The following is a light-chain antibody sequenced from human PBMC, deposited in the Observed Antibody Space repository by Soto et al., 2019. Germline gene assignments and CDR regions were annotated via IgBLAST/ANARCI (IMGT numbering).Light chain of an antibody. CDR2: DAS. Sequence: DIQVTQSPSSLSASDGDRVTITCRTSQGTGNYLNWYQHKFGKAPKLLIYDASRLQSGVPSRFSGSGSGTDFTLTISSLQPEDFATYYCQQSSITPRTFGQGTKVDIK. J-gene: IGKJ1*01. CDR3: QQSSITPRT. CDR1: QGTGNY. V-gene: IGKV1-39*01.